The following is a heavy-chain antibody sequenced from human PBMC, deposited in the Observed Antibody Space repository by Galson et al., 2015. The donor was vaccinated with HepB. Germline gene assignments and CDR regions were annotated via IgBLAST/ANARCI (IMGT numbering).Heavy chain of an antibody. J-gene: IGHJ4*02. CDR3: ARVGDLKELDN. CDR1: GFTFRKYA. D-gene: IGHD3-10*01. Sequence: LRLSCAVSGFTFRKYAMQWVRQAPGKGLEYVSAISSKGIKTYHASSVKDRFAISRDNSKNTLFLQLDSLRPDDTAVYFCARVGDLKELDNWGQGTLVSVS. CDR2: ISSKGIKT. V-gene: IGHV3-64*01.